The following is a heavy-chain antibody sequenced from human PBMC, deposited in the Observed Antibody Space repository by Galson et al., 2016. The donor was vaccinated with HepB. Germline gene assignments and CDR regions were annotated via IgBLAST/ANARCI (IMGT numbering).Heavy chain of an antibody. Sequence: SLRLSCAASGFNFYDHGLHWVRQTPEKGLEWVSGIAWNGDGLGYAESVKGRFTISRDNVKRSLYLQMNDLRPEDTALYYCAREWRFRGVIPVYGMEAWGQGTTV. D-gene: IGHD3-10*01. CDR1: GFNFYDHG. CDR2: IAWNGDGL. CDR3: AREWRFRGVIPVYGMEA. V-gene: IGHV3-9*01. J-gene: IGHJ6*02.